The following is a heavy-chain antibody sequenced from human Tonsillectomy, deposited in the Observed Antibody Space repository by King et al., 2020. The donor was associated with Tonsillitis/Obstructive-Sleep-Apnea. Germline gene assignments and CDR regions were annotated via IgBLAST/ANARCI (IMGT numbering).Heavy chain of an antibody. CDR2: IKQDGSEK. Sequence: VQLVKSGGGLVQPGGSLRLSCAASGFTFSSSWMNWVRQAPGKGLEWVANIKQDGSEKYFVDSVKGRFTISRDNAKSSLYLQMNSLRAEDTAVYYCVTDRTIFGVVTGYYMDVWGKGTTVTVSS. D-gene: IGHD3-3*01. V-gene: IGHV3-7*01. J-gene: IGHJ6*03. CDR1: GFTFSSSW. CDR3: VTDRTIFGVVTGYYMDV.